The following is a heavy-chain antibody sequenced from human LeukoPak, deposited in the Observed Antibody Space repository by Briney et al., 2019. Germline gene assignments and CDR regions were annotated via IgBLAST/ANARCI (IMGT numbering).Heavy chain of an antibody. CDR2: IYPGDSDT. J-gene: IGHJ4*02. Sequence: PGESLKISCKGSGYSFTNYWIGWVRQMAGKGLECMGIIYPGDSDTRYSPSFQGQVTISADKSISTAYLQWSSLKASDTAMYYCARLTKNTSTWYGFDYWGQGTLVTVSS. V-gene: IGHV5-51*01. CDR1: GYSFTNYW. D-gene: IGHD6-13*01. CDR3: ARLTKNTSTWYGFDY.